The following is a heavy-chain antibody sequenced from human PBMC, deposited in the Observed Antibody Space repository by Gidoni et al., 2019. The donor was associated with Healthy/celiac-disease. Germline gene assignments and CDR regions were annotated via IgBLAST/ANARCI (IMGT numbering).Heavy chain of an antibody. J-gene: IGHJ6*02. CDR1: GGSFSGYY. Sequence: QVQLQQWGAGLLKPSETLSLTCAVYGGSFSGYYWSWIRQPPGKGLEWIWEITHSGSTNYNPSLKSRVTISVDTSKNQFSLKLSSVTAADTAVYYCARDHSSSTNYYYYYGMDVWGQGTTVTVSS. CDR3: ARDHSSSTNYYYYYGMDV. CDR2: ITHSGST. V-gene: IGHV4-34*01. D-gene: IGHD6-6*01.